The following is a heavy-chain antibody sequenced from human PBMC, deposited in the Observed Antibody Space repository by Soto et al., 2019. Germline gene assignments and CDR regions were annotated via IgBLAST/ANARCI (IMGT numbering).Heavy chain of an antibody. D-gene: IGHD6-19*01. Sequence: QVQLQESGPGLVKPSETLSLNCTGSGGPISSYYWNWIRQSPGKGMEWIGYIYYNGSTNHNPSLKNRVTISVEPSKNLFSLEMSSVNAADEAVYYCARGSSGWTPRLDKWGKGTVDTVSS. V-gene: IGHV4-59*01. CDR1: GGPISSYY. CDR3: ARGSSGWTPRLDK. CDR2: IYYNGST. J-gene: IGHJ4*02.